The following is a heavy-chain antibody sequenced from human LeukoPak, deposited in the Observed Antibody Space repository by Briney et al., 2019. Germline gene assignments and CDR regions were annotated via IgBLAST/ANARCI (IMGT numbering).Heavy chain of an antibody. CDR3: ASGLGSGYSSVNY. D-gene: IGHD3-22*01. CDR1: GYTFTGYY. J-gene: IGHJ4*02. CDR2: INPKNGGA. V-gene: IGHV1-2*07. Sequence: ASVKVSCKASGYTFTGYYMHWVRQAPGQGLEWMGWINPKNGGANYAPRFRGRVTMTRDRSTSTVYMELTRLTSDDTAVYYCASGLGSGYSSVNYWGQGTLVTVSS.